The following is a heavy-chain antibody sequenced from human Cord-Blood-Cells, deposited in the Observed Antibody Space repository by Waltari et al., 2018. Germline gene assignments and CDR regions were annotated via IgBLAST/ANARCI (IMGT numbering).Heavy chain of an antibody. Sequence: EVQLVESGGGLVQPGRSLRLSCAASGFTFDDFAMHWVRQAPGKGLEWVSGISWNSGSIGYADSVKGRFTISRDNAKNSLYLQMNSLRAEDMALYYCAKGSSGLGFFDYWGQGTLVTVSS. CDR3: AKGSSGLGFFDY. J-gene: IGHJ4*02. V-gene: IGHV3-9*03. CDR2: ISWNSGSI. CDR1: GFTFDDFA. D-gene: IGHD3-22*01.